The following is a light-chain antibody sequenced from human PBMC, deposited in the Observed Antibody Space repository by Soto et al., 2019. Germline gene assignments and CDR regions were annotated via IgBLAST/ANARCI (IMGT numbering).Light chain of an antibody. CDR2: GAS. CDR1: QSVSSN. V-gene: IGKV3-15*01. CDR3: QQYNKWPWT. Sequence: EIVMTQSPATLSVSPWERATLSCTAGQSVSSNLAWYQQKPGQAPRLLIYGASTRATGIPARFSGSGSGTEFTLTISSLQSEDFAVYYCQQYNKWPWTFGQGTKV. J-gene: IGKJ1*01.